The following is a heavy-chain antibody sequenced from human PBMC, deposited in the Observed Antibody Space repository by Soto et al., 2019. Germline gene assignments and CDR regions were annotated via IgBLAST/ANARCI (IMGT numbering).Heavy chain of an antibody. CDR2: IYHSGTA. Sequence: QVQLQESGPGLVKPSGTLSLTCAVSGASISDNNWWSWVRQPPGKGLEWIGEIYHSGTANYSPSLNSRVTISLDRSKNQISLQLSSVTAAVSAVYYWARHIGVPGTRGFDYWGQGTLVTVSS. D-gene: IGHD6-19*01. V-gene: IGHV4-4*02. J-gene: IGHJ4*02. CDR3: ARHIGVPGTRGFDY. CDR1: GASISDNNW.